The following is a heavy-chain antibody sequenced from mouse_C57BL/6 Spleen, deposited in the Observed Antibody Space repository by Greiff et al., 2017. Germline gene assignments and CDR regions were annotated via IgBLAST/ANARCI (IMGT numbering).Heavy chain of an antibody. CDR2: INPGSGGT. J-gene: IGHJ4*01. CDR1: GYAFTNYL. CDR3: AREESTPYAMDY. V-gene: IGHV1-54*01. Sequence: QVQLKQSGAELVRPGTSVKVSCKASGYAFTNYLIEWVKQRPGQGLEWIGVINPGSGGTNYNEKFKGKATLTADKSSSTAYMQLSSLTSEDSAVYFCAREESTPYAMDYWGQGTSVTVSS. D-gene: IGHD5-1*01.